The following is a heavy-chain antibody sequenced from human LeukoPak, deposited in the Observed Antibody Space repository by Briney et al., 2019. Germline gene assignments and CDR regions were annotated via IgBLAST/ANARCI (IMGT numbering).Heavy chain of an antibody. Sequence: GESLKISCKGSGYSFTSYWIGWVRQMPGKGLEWMGIIYPGDSDTRYSPSFQGQVTISADKSISTAYLQWSSLKASDTAMYYYAINRYSSGWPIDYWGQGTLVTVSS. CDR2: IYPGDSDT. J-gene: IGHJ4*02. D-gene: IGHD6-19*01. CDR1: GYSFTSYW. V-gene: IGHV5-51*01. CDR3: AINRYSSGWPIDY.